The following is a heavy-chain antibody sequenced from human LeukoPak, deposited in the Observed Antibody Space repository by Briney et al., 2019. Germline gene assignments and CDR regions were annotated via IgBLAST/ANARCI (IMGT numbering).Heavy chain of an antibody. CDR1: GFTFSIYN. D-gene: IGHD3-10*01. CDR2: ISASSSHM. Sequence: GGSLRLSCAASGFTFSIYNMNWVRQAPGKGLEWVSSISASSSHMYYADSVKGRFTISRENAKNSLYLEMNSLRVEDTAIYYCARFTRSASYEVYWGQGTLVTVSS. J-gene: IGHJ4*02. V-gene: IGHV3-21*01. CDR3: ARFTRSASYEVY.